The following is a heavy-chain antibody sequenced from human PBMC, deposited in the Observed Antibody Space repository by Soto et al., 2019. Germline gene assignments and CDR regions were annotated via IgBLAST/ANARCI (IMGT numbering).Heavy chain of an antibody. CDR1: GYTFTSYG. CDR3: ARDRIQLWLDLTHLHRYYGLDV. J-gene: IGHJ6*02. Sequence: QVQLVQSGAEVKKPGASVKVSCKASGYTFTSYGISWVRQAPGQGLEWMGWISAYNGNTNYAQKLQGRVTMLTETSTSTAYMELRSLRSDHTAVYYCARDRIQLWLDLTHLHRYYGLDVWGQGTTVTVSS. D-gene: IGHD5-18*01. V-gene: IGHV1-18*01. CDR2: ISAYNGNT.